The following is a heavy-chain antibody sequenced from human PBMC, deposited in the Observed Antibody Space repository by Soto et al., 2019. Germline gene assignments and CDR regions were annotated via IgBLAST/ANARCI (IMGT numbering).Heavy chain of an antibody. D-gene: IGHD2-21*01. V-gene: IGHV2-5*02. J-gene: IGHJ5*02. CDR2: IYWDDDK. Sequence: QITLEESGPTLVKPTQTLTLTCTFSGFSLSTSGVGVGWIRQPPGKALEWLALIYWDDDKRYNPYLKNRLTITHDTSKNPVVLTMTSMDPVDTATYFCVHRLQTANYSNWLDPWCQGILVTVSS. CDR1: GFSLSTSGVG. CDR3: VHRLQTANYSNWLDP.